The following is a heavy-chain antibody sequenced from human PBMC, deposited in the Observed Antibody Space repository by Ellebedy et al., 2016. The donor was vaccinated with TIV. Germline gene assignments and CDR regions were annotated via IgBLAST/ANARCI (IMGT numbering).Heavy chain of an antibody. Sequence: GESLKISCTVSGLTFRSYPIHWVRLAPGKGLEWVTLISYDGTTKYNADSVRGRFTISRDISKNTVYLQINNLGGDDTSLYYCATSSVGHSHGYYFDYWGQGTLVTVSA. V-gene: IGHV3-30-3*01. CDR3: ATSSVGHSHGYYFDY. D-gene: IGHD3-22*01. CDR2: ISYDGTTK. J-gene: IGHJ4*02. CDR1: GLTFRSYP.